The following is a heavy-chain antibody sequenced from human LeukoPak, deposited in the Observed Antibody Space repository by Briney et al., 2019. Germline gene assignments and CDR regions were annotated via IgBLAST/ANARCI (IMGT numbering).Heavy chain of an antibody. CDR2: ISYDGSNK. CDR1: GFTFSSYA. V-gene: IGHV3-30*04. J-gene: IGHJ4*02. CDR3: AKDSVPTATLDY. D-gene: IGHD5-18*01. Sequence: PGRSLRLSCAASGFTFSSYAMHWVRQAPGKGLEWVAVISYDGSNKYYADSVKGRFTISRDNSKNTLYLQMNSLRAEDTAVYYCAKDSVPTATLDYWGQGTLVTVSS.